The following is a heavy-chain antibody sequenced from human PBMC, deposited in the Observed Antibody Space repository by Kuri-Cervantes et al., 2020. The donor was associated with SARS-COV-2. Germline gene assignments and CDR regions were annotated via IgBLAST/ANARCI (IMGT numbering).Heavy chain of an antibody. CDR2: INPNSGGT. CDR1: GYIFTSYD. CDR3: ARDMGTYYYYGMDV. V-gene: IGHV1-2*02. Sequence: ASVKVSCKASGYIFTSYDISWVRQAPGQGLEWMGWINPNSGGTNYAQKFQGRVTMTRDTSISTAYMELSRLRSDDTAVYYCARDMGTYYYYGMDVWGQGTTVTVSS. D-gene: IGHD1-1*01. J-gene: IGHJ6*02.